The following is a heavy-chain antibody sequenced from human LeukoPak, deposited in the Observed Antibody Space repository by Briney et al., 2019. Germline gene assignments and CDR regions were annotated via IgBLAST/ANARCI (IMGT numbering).Heavy chain of an antibody. CDR1: GFTFSSYS. Sequence: PGGSLRPSCAASGFTFSSYSMNWVRQAPGKGLEWVSSISSSSSYIYYADSVKGRFTISRDNAKNSLYLQMNSLRAEDTAVYYCARDRKRYSSGWEANDYWGQGTLVTVSS. V-gene: IGHV3-21*01. D-gene: IGHD6-19*01. CDR2: ISSSSSYI. J-gene: IGHJ4*02. CDR3: ARDRKRYSSGWEANDY.